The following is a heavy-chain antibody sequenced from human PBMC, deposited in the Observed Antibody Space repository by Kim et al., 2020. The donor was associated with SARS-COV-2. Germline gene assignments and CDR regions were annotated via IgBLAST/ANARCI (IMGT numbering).Heavy chain of an antibody. J-gene: IGHJ6*02. D-gene: IGHD5-18*01. CDR1: GFTFGDYA. V-gene: IGHV3-49*03. CDR2: IRSKAYGGTT. CDR3: TRAVDTAMVNYYYYGMDV. Sequence: GGSLRLSCTASGFTFGDYAMSWFRQAPGKGLEWVGFIRSKAYGGTTEYAASVKGRFTISRDDSKSIAYLQMNSLKTEDTAVYYCTRAVDTAMVNYYYYGMDVWGQGTTVTVSS.